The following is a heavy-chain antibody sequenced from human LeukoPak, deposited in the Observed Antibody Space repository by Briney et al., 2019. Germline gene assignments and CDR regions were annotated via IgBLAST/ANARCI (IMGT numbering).Heavy chain of an antibody. CDR3: ARDSSGYPRRYYFDS. CDR2: IYPSGSI. CDR1: GDSMSSYY. V-gene: IGHV4-4*07. Sequence: SETLSLTCTVSGDSMSSYYWSWMRQPAGKGLEWIGRIYPSGSITYNPSLKSRLTMSVDTSKNQFSLRLSSVTAADTAVYYCARDSSGYPRRYYFDSWGQGILVTVSS. D-gene: IGHD3-22*01. J-gene: IGHJ4*02.